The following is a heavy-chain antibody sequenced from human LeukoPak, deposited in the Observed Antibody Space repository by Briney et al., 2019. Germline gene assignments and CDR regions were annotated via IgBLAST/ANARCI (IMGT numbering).Heavy chain of an antibody. Sequence: PGGSLRLSCAASGFTFDDYAMHWVRQAPGKGLEWVSGISWNSGSIGCADSVKGRFTISRDNAKNSLYLQMNSLRAEDTALYYCAKGGIEMAHKIDIWGQGTMVTVSS. CDR2: ISWNSGSI. D-gene: IGHD5-24*01. J-gene: IGHJ3*02. CDR1: GFTFDDYA. CDR3: AKGGIEMAHKIDI. V-gene: IGHV3-9*01.